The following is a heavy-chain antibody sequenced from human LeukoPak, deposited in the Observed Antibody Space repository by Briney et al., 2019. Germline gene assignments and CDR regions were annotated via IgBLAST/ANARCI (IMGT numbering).Heavy chain of an antibody. CDR3: ARHRWELLSNFDY. CDR1: GYSISSGYY. J-gene: IGHJ4*02. V-gene: IGHV4-38-2*01. Sequence: SETLSLTCAVSGYSISSGYYWGWIRQPPGKGLEWIGSIYHSGSPYYNPSLKSRVTISVDTSKNQFSLKLSSVTAADTAVYYCARHRWELLSNFDYWGQGTLVTVSS. CDR2: IYHSGSP. D-gene: IGHD1-26*01.